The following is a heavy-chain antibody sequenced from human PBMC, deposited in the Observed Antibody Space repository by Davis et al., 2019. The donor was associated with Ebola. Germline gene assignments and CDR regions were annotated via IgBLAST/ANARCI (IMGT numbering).Heavy chain of an antibody. CDR3: ASSSGEWDY. Sequence: GGSLRLSCAASGFTFSSYGLHWVRQAPGKGLEWVAVIWYDGSNKYYADSVKGRFTISRDNSKNTLYLQMNSLRAEDTAVYYCASSSGEWDYWGQGTLVTVSS. D-gene: IGHD3-10*01. J-gene: IGHJ4*02. CDR2: IWYDGSNK. V-gene: IGHV3-33*01. CDR1: GFTFSSYG.